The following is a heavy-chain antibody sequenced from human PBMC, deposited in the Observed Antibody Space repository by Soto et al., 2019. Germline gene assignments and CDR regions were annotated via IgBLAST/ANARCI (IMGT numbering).Heavy chain of an antibody. J-gene: IGHJ4*02. V-gene: IGHV2-5*02. Sequence: QITLKESGPTLVKPTQTLTLTCTFSGFSLSTSGVGVGWIRQPPGKALEWLAFLYWDDDKRYSPSLKSRPPITKDTSKNQVLLTMTNMDPVDTATYYCARTSVNWGSRGLVDYWGQGTLVTVAS. CDR3: ARTSVNWGSRGLVDY. CDR2: LYWDDDK. CDR1: GFSLSTSGVG. D-gene: IGHD7-27*01.